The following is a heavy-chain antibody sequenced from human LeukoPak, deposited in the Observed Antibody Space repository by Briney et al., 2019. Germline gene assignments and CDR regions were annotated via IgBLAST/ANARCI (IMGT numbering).Heavy chain of an antibody. CDR2: INPSGGST. CDR3: ARGLSVWGSYRSQGYFDY. V-gene: IGHV1-46*01. D-gene: IGHD3-16*02. CDR1: GNTFTSYY. Sequence: ASVKVSCKASGNTFTSYYMHWVRQAPGQGLEWMGIINPSGGSTSYAQKFQGRVTMTRDTSTSTVYMELSSLRSEDTAVYYCARGLSVWGSYRSQGYFDYWGQGTLVTVSS. J-gene: IGHJ4*02.